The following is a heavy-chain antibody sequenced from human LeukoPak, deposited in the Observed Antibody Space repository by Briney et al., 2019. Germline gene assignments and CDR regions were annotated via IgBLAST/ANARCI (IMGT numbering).Heavy chain of an antibody. CDR2: INHSGST. Sequence: SETLSLTCAVYGGSFRGYYWSWVRQPPGKGLEWIGEINHSGSTNYNPSLKSRVTISVDTSKNQFSLKLSSVTAADTAVYYCARAPVSYYDFWSLMDVWGKGTTVTVSS. CDR3: ARAPVSYYDFWSLMDV. V-gene: IGHV4-34*01. D-gene: IGHD3-3*01. CDR1: GGSFRGYY. J-gene: IGHJ6*03.